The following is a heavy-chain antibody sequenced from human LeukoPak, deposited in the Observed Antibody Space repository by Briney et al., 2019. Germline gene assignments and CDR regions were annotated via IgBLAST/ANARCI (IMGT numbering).Heavy chain of an antibody. J-gene: IGHJ4*02. CDR2: INHSGST. Sequence: PSETLSLTCAVYGGSFSGYYWSWIRQPPGKGLEWIGEINHSGSTNYNPSLKSRVTISVDTSKDQFSLKLSSVTAADTAVYYCARRQTYFRYFDYWGQGTLVTVSS. V-gene: IGHV4-34*01. CDR3: ARRQTYFRYFDY. CDR1: GGSFSGYY. D-gene: IGHD3-9*01.